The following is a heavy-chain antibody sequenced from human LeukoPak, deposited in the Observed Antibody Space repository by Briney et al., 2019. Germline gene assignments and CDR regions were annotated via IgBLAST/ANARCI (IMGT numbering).Heavy chain of an antibody. V-gene: IGHV3-11*06. CDR2: ISGSSSDT. D-gene: IGHD2-2*01. Sequence: GGSLRLSCAASGFTFSDYYMNWIRQAPGKGLEYISYISGSSSDTSYADSVKGRFTISRDNAKKSLYLQMNSLSAEDTAVYYCGRFSRAPDYWGQGTLVTVSS. J-gene: IGHJ4*02. CDR3: GRFSRAPDY. CDR1: GFTFSDYY.